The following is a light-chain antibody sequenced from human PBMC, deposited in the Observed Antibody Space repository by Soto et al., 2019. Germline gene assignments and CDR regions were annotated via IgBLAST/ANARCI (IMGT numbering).Light chain of an antibody. CDR2: GAS. CDR3: QQYDTDPLT. J-gene: IGKJ4*01. Sequence: ELVLTQSPGTLSLSPGERATLSCRASQTIGRNYLAWYQQKPGQAPRLLIYGASSRVTGIPDRFSASGSGTDFTLTISRLEPEDFAMFYCQQYDTDPLTFGGGTNVVVK. V-gene: IGKV3-20*01. CDR1: QTIGRNY.